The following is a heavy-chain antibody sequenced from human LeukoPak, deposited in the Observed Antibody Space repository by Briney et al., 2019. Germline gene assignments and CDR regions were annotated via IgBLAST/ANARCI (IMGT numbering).Heavy chain of an antibody. D-gene: IGHD5-18*01. Sequence: SETLSLTCAVYGGSFSGYYWSWIRQPPGKGLEWIGEINHSGSTNYNPSLKSRVTISVDTSKNQFSLKLSSVTAADTAVYYCAIFRVGYSYGRFDHWGQGTLVTVSS. CDR2: INHSGST. CDR3: AIFRVGYSYGRFDH. V-gene: IGHV4-34*01. J-gene: IGHJ4*02. CDR1: GGSFSGYY.